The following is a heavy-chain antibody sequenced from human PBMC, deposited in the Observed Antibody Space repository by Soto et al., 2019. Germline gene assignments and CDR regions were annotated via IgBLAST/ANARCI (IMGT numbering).Heavy chain of an antibody. Sequence: PGGSLRLSCAASGFTFDDYAMHWVRQAPGKGLEWVSGISWNSGSIGYADSVKGRFTISRDNAKNSLYLQMNSLRAEDTALYYCAKDIGGQQEYYFDYWGQGTLVTVSS. CDR1: GFTFDDYA. CDR3: AKDIGGQQEYYFDY. CDR2: ISWNSGSI. V-gene: IGHV3-9*01. D-gene: IGHD3-10*01. J-gene: IGHJ4*02.